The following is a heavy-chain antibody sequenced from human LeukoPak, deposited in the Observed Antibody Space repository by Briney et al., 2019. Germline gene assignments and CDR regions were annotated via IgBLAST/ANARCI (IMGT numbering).Heavy chain of an antibody. CDR1: GYTFTGYY. CDR2: INPNSGGT. J-gene: IGHJ6*02. CDR3: ARDSDDFWSGYRYGMDV. Sequence: GASVKVSCKASGYTFTGYYMHWVRQAPGQGLEWMGWINPNSGGTNYAQKFQGRVTMTRDTSISTAYMELSRLRSDDTAVYYCARDSDDFWSGYRYGMDVWGQGTTVTVSS. V-gene: IGHV1-2*02. D-gene: IGHD3-3*01.